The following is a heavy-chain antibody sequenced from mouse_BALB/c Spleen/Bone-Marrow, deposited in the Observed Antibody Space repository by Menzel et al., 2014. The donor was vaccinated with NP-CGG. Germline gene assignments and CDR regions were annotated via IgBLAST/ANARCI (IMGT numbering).Heavy chain of an antibody. V-gene: IGHV5-6-3*01. J-gene: IGHJ4*01. CDR2: INSNGGST. Sequence: EVKVEESGGGLVKPGGSLKLSCAASGFTFSSYGMSWVRQTPDKRLELVATINSNGGSTYYPDSVKGRFTISRDNAKNTLYLQMSSLKSEDTAMYYCARIWAYYAMDYWGQGTSVTVSS. CDR1: GFTFSSYG. CDR3: ARIWAYYAMDY. D-gene: IGHD4-1*01.